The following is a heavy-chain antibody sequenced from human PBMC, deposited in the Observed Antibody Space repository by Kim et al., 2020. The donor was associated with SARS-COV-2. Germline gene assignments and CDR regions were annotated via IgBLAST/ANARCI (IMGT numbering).Heavy chain of an antibody. D-gene: IGHD6-19*01. CDR3: AKDRSGSGWGLDAFDI. J-gene: IGHJ3*02. CDR1: GFTFSSYG. Sequence: GGSLRLSCAASGFTFSSYGMHWVRQAPGKGLEWVAVISYDGSNKYYADSVKGRFTISRDNSKNTLYLQMNSVRAEDTAVYYCAKDRSGSGWGLDAFDIWGQGTMVTVSS. V-gene: IGHV3-30*18. CDR2: ISYDGSNK.